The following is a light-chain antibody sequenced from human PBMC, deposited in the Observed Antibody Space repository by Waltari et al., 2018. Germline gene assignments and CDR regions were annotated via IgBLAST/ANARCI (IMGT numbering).Light chain of an antibody. Sequence: DIQLTQSPSFPSAPVGDRVTTTCRASQGSNSYLAWYQQKPGKAPKLRIYGTSTLQSGVPSRFSGSGSGTEFTLTLSSLQPEDFATYDCQQLKSFLFTFGQGTRLDIK. CDR2: GTS. J-gene: IGKJ5*01. V-gene: IGKV1-9*01. CDR1: QGSNSY. CDR3: QQLKSFLFT.